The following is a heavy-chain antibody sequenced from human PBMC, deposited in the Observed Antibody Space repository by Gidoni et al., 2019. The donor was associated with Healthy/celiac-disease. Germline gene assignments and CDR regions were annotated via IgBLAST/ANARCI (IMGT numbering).Heavy chain of an antibody. CDR1: GGTFSSYA. J-gene: IGHJ6*02. CDR2: IIPIFGTA. Sequence: QVQLVQSGAEVKKPGSSVKVSCKASGGTFSSYALSWVRQAPGQGLEWMGGIIPIFGTANYAQKFQGRVTIPADESTSTAYMELSSLRSEDTAVYYCARESYGKNIVVVPAASTWIRMNGMDVWGQGTTVTVSS. V-gene: IGHV1-69*01. CDR3: ARESYGKNIVVVPAASTWIRMNGMDV. D-gene: IGHD2-2*01.